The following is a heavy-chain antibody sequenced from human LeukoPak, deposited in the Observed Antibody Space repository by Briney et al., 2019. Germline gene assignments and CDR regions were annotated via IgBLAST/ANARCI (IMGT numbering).Heavy chain of an antibody. CDR3: ARPQVGADAPRGTYYYYMDV. Sequence: GSSVKVSCKASGGTFSSYAIGWVRQAPGQGLEWMGGIIPIFGTANYAQKFQGRVTITADESTSTAYMELSSLRSEDTAVYYCARPQVGADAPRGTYYYYMDVWGKGTTVTVSS. CDR1: GGTFSSYA. D-gene: IGHD1-26*01. J-gene: IGHJ6*03. CDR2: IIPIFGTA. V-gene: IGHV1-69*01.